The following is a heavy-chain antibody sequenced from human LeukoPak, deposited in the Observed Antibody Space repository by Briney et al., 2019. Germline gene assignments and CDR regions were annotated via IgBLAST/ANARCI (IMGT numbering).Heavy chain of an antibody. CDR3: AKVTYYYDSSGYDAFDI. CDR2: IWYDGSNK. J-gene: IGHJ3*02. CDR1: GFTFSSYG. D-gene: IGHD3-22*01. Sequence: QPGRSLRLSCAASGFTFSSYGMHWVRQAPGKGLEWVAVIWYDGSNKYYADSVKGRFTISRDNSKNTLYLQMNSLRAEDTAVYYCAKVTYYYDSSGYDAFDIWGQGTMVTVPS. V-gene: IGHV3-33*06.